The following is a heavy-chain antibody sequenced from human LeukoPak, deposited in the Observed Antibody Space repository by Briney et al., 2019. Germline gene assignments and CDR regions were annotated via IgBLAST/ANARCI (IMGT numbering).Heavy chain of an antibody. CDR3: ARHTLLRYFDWLSSRGAFDI. Sequence: GESLKISCKGSGYSFTTYWIGWVRQMPGKGPEWMGIIYPGDSDTRHSPSFQGQVTISADKSISTAYLQWSSLKASDTAMYYCARHTLLRYFDWLSSRGAFDIWGQGTMVTVSS. V-gene: IGHV5-51*01. CDR2: IYPGDSDT. D-gene: IGHD3-9*01. J-gene: IGHJ3*02. CDR1: GYSFTTYW.